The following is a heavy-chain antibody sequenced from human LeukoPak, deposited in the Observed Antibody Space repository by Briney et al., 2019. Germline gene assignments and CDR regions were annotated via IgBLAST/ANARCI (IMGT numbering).Heavy chain of an antibody. CDR1: GYTFTSYY. Sequence: ASVKVSCKASGYTFTSYYMHWVRQAPGQGLEWMGIINPSGGSTSYAQKFQGRDTMTRDTSTSTVFMELSSLRSEDTAVYYCARGRGFDYYDSSGYGNYYFDYWGQGTLVTVSS. V-gene: IGHV1-46*01. CDR3: ARGRGFDYYDSSGYGNYYFDY. D-gene: IGHD3-22*01. CDR2: INPSGGST. J-gene: IGHJ4*02.